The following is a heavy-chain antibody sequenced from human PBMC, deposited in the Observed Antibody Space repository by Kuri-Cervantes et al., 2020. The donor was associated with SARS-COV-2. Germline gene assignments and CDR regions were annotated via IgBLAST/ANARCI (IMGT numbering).Heavy chain of an antibody. Sequence: SETLSLTCTVSGGSISSYYWSWIRQPPGKGLKWIGYIYYSGSTNYNPSLKSRVTISVDTSKNQFSLKLSSVTAADTAVYYCARGDCSGGSCYGMDVWGQGTTVTVSS. CDR3: ARGDCSGGSCYGMDV. CDR1: GGSISSYY. CDR2: IYYSGST. J-gene: IGHJ6*02. D-gene: IGHD2-15*01. V-gene: IGHV4-59*01.